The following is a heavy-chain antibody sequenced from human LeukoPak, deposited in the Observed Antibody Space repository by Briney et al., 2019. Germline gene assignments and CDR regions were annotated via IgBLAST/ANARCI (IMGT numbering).Heavy chain of an antibody. CDR1: GGTFSSYA. CDR3: ARVLYGDYFDY. J-gene: IGHJ4*02. V-gene: IGHV1-69*05. Sequence: SVNVSCKASGGTFSSYAISWVRQAPGQGLEWMGGIIPIFGTANYAQKFQGRVSITRDTSASTAYMELSSLTSEDTAVYYCARVLYGDYFDYWGQGTLVTVSS. CDR2: IIPIFGTA. D-gene: IGHD3-16*01.